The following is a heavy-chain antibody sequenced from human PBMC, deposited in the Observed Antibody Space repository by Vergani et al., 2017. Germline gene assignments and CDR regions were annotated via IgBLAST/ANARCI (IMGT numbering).Heavy chain of an antibody. CDR1: GYTFTNHH. Sequence: VQLVPSGTVVKKPGASVNIACKTSGYTFTNHHLHWVRQAPGQGLEWMGIITPGGSTDYGPKFQGRATMTRDTSTRTVYIDLTGLRSDDTAMYYCARHYSISWSYYNGAWDYWCQGTMVVVSS. CDR3: ARHYSISWSYYNGAWDY. D-gene: IGHD3-10*01. CDR2: ITPGGST. V-gene: IGHV1-46*03. J-gene: IGHJ4*02.